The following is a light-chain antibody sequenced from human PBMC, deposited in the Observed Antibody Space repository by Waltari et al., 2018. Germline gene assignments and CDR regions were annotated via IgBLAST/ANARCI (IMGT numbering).Light chain of an antibody. Sequence: HSAPTHPPSASGSPGPSVTLPCTRTSRYVCSYNSSSWYQQHPGKAPKLIIYEVTTRPSGVPDRFSGSKSGDTASLTVSGLQVEDEADYYCSSYAGSNNFVFGTGTKVTVL. CDR1: SRYVCSYNS. J-gene: IGLJ1*01. V-gene: IGLV2-8*01. CDR2: EVT. CDR3: SSYAGSNNFV.